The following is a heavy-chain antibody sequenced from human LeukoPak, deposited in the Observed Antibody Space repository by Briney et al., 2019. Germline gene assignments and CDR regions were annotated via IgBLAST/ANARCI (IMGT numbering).Heavy chain of an antibody. CDR2: ISYDGSNK. CDR3: AKERGIAAASIFDY. V-gene: IGHV3-30*18. Sequence: PGGSLRLSCAASGFTVSSNYMSWVRQAPGKGLEWVAVISYDGSNKYYADSVKGRFTISRDNSKNTLYPQMNSLRAEDTAVYYCAKERGIAAASIFDYWGQGTLVTVSS. J-gene: IGHJ4*02. CDR1: GFTVSSNY. D-gene: IGHD6-13*01.